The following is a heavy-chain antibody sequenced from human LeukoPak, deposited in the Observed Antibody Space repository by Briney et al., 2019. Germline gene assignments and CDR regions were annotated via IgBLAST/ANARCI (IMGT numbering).Heavy chain of an antibody. CDR1: GFTFSSYA. Sequence: GGSLRLSCAASGFTFSSYAMHWVRQAPGKGLEWVAVISYDGSNKYYADSVKGRFTISGDNSKNTLYLQMNSLRAEDTAVYYCASADSSGIPYYFDYWGQGTLVTVSS. V-gene: IGHV3-30-3*01. D-gene: IGHD3-22*01. CDR2: ISYDGSNK. CDR3: ASADSSGIPYYFDY. J-gene: IGHJ4*02.